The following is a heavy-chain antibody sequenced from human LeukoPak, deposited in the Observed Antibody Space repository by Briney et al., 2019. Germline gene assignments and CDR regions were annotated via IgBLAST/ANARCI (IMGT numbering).Heavy chain of an antibody. Sequence: ASETLSLTCTVSGYSISSGYYWGWIRQPPGKGLEWIGSISHSGSTNYNPSLKSRVTISVDTSKNQFSLKLSSVTAADTAVYYCARAAAAGTRGAPYYYYYGMDVWGQGTTVTVSS. V-gene: IGHV4-38-2*02. J-gene: IGHJ6*02. D-gene: IGHD6-13*01. CDR3: ARAAAAGTRGAPYYYYYGMDV. CDR2: ISHSGST. CDR1: GYSISSGYY.